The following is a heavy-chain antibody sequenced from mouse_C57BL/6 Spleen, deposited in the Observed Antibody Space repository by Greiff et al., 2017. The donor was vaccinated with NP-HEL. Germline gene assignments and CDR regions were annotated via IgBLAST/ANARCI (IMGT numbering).Heavy chain of an antibody. V-gene: IGHV1-42*01. CDR1: GYSFTGYY. CDR3: ARSAQYYGSSYFDY. CDR2: INPSTGGT. Sequence: EVQLQQSGPELVKPGASVKISCKASGYSFTGYYMNWVKQSPEKSLEWIGEINPSTGGTTYNQKFKAKATLTVDKSSSTAYMQLKSLTSEDSAVYYCARSAQYYGSSYFDYWGQGTTLTVSA. J-gene: IGHJ2*01. D-gene: IGHD1-1*01.